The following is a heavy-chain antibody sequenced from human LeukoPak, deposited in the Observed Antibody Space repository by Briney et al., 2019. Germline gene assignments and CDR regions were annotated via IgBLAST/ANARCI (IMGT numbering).Heavy chain of an antibody. J-gene: IGHJ4*02. CDR2: IYYTGGST. Sequence: PSETLSLTCTVSGGSINSYYWSWIQQVPGKGLEWIGYIYYTGGSTNYNPSLKSRVTISVDTPKNQFSLKLTSVTPADTAVYYCARGSILDYWGQGTLVTVSS. CDR1: GGSINSYY. CDR3: ARGSILDY. V-gene: IGHV4-59*01.